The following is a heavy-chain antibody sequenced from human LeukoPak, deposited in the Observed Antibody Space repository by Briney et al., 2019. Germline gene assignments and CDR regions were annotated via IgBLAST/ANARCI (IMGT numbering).Heavy chain of an antibody. J-gene: IGHJ6*02. CDR3: ARDLGYYDSSGYYHYYGMDV. V-gene: IGHV3-48*03. Sequence: GGSLRLSCAASGFTFSSYEMNWHRQAPGKGLEWVSYISSSGSTIYYADSVKGRFTISRDNAKNSLYLQMNSLRAEDTAVYYCARDLGYYDSSGYYHYYGMDVWGQGTTVTVSS. D-gene: IGHD3-22*01. CDR1: GFTFSSYE. CDR2: ISSSGSTI.